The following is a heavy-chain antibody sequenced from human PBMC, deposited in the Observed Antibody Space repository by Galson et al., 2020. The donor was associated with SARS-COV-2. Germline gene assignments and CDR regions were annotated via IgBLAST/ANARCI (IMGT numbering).Heavy chain of an antibody. D-gene: IGHD3-22*01. V-gene: IGHV4-34*01. Sequence: SQASETLSLTCAVYGGSFSGYYWGWIRQPPGKGLEWIGEINPTGSINYNPSLTSRVTISKDTSKNQFSLRLRSVTAADTSIYFCARGSRDVTMILMIATSASYYFDFWGQGSLVTVSS. CDR3: ARGSRDVTMILMIATSASYYFDF. CDR1: GGSFSGYY. J-gene: IGHJ4*02. CDR2: INPTGSI.